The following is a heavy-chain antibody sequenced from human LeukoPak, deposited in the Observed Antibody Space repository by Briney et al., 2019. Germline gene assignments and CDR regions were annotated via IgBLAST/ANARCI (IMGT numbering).Heavy chain of an antibody. CDR3: ARNHASGSFDY. Sequence: GGSLRLSCSASGFTFSSYAMHWVRQAPGKGLEWVSVIYNSGGAYYADSVKGRFTVSRDNSKNTLYLQMNSLRAEDTAVYYCARNHASGSFDYWGQGTLVTVSS. D-gene: IGHD3-10*01. V-gene: IGHV3-53*01. J-gene: IGHJ4*02. CDR1: GFTFSSYA. CDR2: IYNSGGA.